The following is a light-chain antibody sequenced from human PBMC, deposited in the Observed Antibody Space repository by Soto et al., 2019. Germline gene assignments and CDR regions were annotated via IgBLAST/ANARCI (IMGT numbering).Light chain of an antibody. CDR3: QPYNSFSGT. Sequence: DIQMTQSPSTLSASVGDRVTITCRASQTISSWLAWYQQKPGKAPKLLIYDASSLESGVPSRFSGRGSGTQFTLTISSLQPEDFATYYCQPYNSFSGTVGPGTKVDIK. J-gene: IGKJ1*01. CDR2: DAS. V-gene: IGKV1-5*01. CDR1: QTISSW.